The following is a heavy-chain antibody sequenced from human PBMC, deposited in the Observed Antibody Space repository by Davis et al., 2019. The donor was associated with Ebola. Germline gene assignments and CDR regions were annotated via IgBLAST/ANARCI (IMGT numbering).Heavy chain of an antibody. D-gene: IGHD3-16*02. Sequence: PGGSLRLSCAASGFTFSSYWMTWVRQAPGKGLEWVSGISANTAYINYADSVKGRFTISRDNSKNTVYLQMNSLRAEDTAVYYCARGGSYPGYWGQGTLVTVSS. V-gene: IGHV3-23*01. J-gene: IGHJ4*02. CDR1: GFTFSSYW. CDR2: ISANTAYI. CDR3: ARGGSYPGY.